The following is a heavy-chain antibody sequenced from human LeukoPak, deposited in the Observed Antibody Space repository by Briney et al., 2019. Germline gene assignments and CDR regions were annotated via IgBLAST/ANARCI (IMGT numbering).Heavy chain of an antibody. V-gene: IGHV3-74*01. D-gene: IGHD3-22*01. CDR3: VRGYSSGYRLDY. J-gene: IGHJ4*02. CDR1: GFTFSSYW. CDR2: INGDGSST. Sequence: GGSLRPSCAASGFTFSSYWMHWVRQDPVKGLLWVSRINGDGSSTDYADSEKGRFTISRDNAKNTVYLQMNSLKAEDTAVYYCVRGYSSGYRLDYWGQGTLVTDSS.